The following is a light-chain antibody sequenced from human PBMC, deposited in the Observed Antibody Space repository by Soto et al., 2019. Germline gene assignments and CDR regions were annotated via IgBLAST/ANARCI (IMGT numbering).Light chain of an antibody. CDR3: HQTSSFPLP. J-gene: IGKJ4*01. Sequence: DIQMTQSPSSVSASVGARVTITCRATQGITSWLAWYQQKPGKAPKLLIYAASSLQSGVPSRFSGSGSGTDFNLTIRSLQPDDVATYYCHQTSSFPLPFGDGNQVEIK. CDR1: QGITSW. CDR2: AAS. V-gene: IGKV1-12*01.